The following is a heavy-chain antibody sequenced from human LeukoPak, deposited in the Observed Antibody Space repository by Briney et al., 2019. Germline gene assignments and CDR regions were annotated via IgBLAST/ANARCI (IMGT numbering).Heavy chain of an antibody. Sequence: GESLKISCKGSGYTFTTSWIGWVRQMPGNGLEWMGVIYPGDSDARYSPSFQGQVTISADKSISPAYLQWSSLKASDTAMYYCARLSYGTAHSYFVYWGQGTLVTVSS. V-gene: IGHV5-51*01. D-gene: IGHD1-26*01. CDR1: GYTFTTSW. CDR3: ARLSYGTAHSYFVY. J-gene: IGHJ4*02. CDR2: IYPGDSDA.